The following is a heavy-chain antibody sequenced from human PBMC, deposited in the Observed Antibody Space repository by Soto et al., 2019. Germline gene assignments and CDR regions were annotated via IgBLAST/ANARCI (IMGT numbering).Heavy chain of an antibody. V-gene: IGHV3-21*01. CDR3: ARVGGGGIAASNGMDV. J-gene: IGHJ6*02. CDR2: ISSSSSYI. Sequence: EVQLVESGGGLVKPGGSLRLSCAASGFTFSSYSMNLVRQAPGKGLEWVSSISSSSSYIYYAISVKGRFTISRDNAKSSLYLQMHSLRAEDTAVYSCARVGGGGIAASNGMDVWGQGTTVTVSS. D-gene: IGHD6-13*01. CDR1: GFTFSSYS.